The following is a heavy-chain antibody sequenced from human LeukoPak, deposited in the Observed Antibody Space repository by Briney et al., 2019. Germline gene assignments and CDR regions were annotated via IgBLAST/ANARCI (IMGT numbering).Heavy chain of an antibody. CDR3: ARRPEPLITGFDF. Sequence: SETLSHTCTVSGYSVNSAYYGAWIRHPPGAGLEWIATIYPSGTTYYKSSRRSRLIISIDASKTQFSRRLNSVTAPATTMYYCARRPEPLITGFDFWGQGALVAVSS. J-gene: IGHJ4*02. V-gene: IGHV4-38-2*02. CDR1: GYSVNSAYY. D-gene: IGHD3-22*01. CDR2: IYPSGTT.